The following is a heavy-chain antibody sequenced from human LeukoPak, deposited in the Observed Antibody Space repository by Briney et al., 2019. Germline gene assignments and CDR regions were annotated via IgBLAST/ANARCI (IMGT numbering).Heavy chain of an antibody. CDR2: IYYSGST. CDR3: ARDKGTTDFDY. CDR1: GGSISSYY. D-gene: IGHD1-7*01. J-gene: IGHJ4*02. V-gene: IGHV4-59*12. Sequence: SETLSLTCTVSGGSISSYYWSWIRQPPGKGLEWIGYIYYSGSTNYNPSLKSRVTMSVDTSKNQFSLRVNSVTAADTAVYFCARDKGTTDFDYWGQGTLVTVSS.